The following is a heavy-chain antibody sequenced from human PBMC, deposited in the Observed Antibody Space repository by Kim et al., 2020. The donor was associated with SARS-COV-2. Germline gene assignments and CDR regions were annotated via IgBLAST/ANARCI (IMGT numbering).Heavy chain of an antibody. CDR1: GFTVSSNY. D-gene: IGHD6-13*01. CDR3: ARDQYSSRYFDY. CDR2: IYSGGST. V-gene: IGHV3-53*01. J-gene: IGHJ4*02. Sequence: GGSLRLSCAASGFTVSSNYMSWVRQAPGKGLEWVSVIYSGGSTYYADSVKGRCTISRDNSKNTLYLQMNSRRAEDTAVYYCARDQYSSRYFDYWGQGTLVSVSS.